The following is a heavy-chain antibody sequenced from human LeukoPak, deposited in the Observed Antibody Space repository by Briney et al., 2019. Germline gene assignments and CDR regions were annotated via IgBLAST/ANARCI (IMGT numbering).Heavy chain of an antibody. D-gene: IGHD3-16*01. V-gene: IGHV4-59*01. CDR1: GGSISSYY. J-gene: IGHJ4*02. Sequence: SETLSLTCTVSGGSISSYYWSWIRQPPGKGLEWIGYIYYSGSTNYNPSLKSRVTISVDTSKNQFSLKLSSVTAADTAVYYCARARGGGPLGYWGQGTLVTVSS. CDR2: IYYSGST. CDR3: ARARGGGPLGY.